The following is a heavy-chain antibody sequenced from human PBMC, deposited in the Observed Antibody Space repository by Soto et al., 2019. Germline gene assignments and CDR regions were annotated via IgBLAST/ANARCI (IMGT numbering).Heavy chain of an antibody. CDR1: GDSISSGGFS. CDR2: IYHSGRS. CDR3: ARGRLVPAVNFDY. D-gene: IGHD2-2*01. Sequence: QLQLQESGSGLLKPSQTLSLTCAVSGDSISSGGFSWSWIRQPPGKGLEGIGYIYHSGRSFYNPSLKSRVTISVDGSKNQFSLKVNSVTAADTAVYYCARGRLVPAVNFDYWGQGARVTVSS. V-gene: IGHV4-30-2*01. J-gene: IGHJ4*02.